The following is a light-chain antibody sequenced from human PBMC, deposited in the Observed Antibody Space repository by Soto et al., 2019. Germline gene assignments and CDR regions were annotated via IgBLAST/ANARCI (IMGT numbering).Light chain of an antibody. Sequence: QSALTQPASVSGSPGQSITISCTGTSSDVGAYDFVSWYQHYPGKAPKLVTFDVTQRPPGISDRFSGSKSANTASLTISGLQAEDEAFYYCSSYTTRSTLVFGGGTQLTVL. J-gene: IGLJ7*01. CDR1: SSDVGAYDF. CDR2: DVT. CDR3: SSYTTRSTLV. V-gene: IGLV2-14*01.